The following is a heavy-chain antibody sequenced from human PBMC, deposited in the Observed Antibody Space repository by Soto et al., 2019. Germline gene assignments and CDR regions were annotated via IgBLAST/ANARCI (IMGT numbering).Heavy chain of an antibody. V-gene: IGHV1-46*01. J-gene: IGHJ4*02. CDR3: AKEGPIVVSTADLDY. Sequence: QVQLMQSGAEVKKPGASVKVSCKASGDTFTDYYIHWMRQPPGQGLEWMGTVNPSGGHTTYAQHFLPRVNMTMDTSTSTLYMELTSVTSDVTATDYCAKEGPIVVSTADLDYWGQGTLVTVSS. D-gene: IGHD2-21*01. CDR2: VNPSGGHT. CDR1: GDTFTDYY.